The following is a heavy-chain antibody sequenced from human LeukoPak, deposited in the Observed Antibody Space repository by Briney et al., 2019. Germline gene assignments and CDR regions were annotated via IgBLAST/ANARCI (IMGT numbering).Heavy chain of an antibody. Sequence: ASVKVSCKASGYTFTSYDINWVRQATGQGLEWMGWMNPNSGNTGYAQKFQGRVTMTRNTSISTAYMELSSLRYEDTAVYYCASYCSSTSCYEGGGKKNYYYYGMDVWGQGTTVTVSS. CDR1: GYTFTSYD. V-gene: IGHV1-8*01. CDR2: MNPNSGNT. J-gene: IGHJ6*02. D-gene: IGHD2-2*01. CDR3: ASYCSSTSCYEGGGKKNYYYYGMDV.